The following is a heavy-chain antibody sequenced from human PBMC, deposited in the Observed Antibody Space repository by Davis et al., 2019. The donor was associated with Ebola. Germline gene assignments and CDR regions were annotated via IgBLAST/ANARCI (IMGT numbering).Heavy chain of an antibody. Sequence: ASVKVSCKASGGTFTSYGISWVRQAPGQGLEWMGWISAYNGNTNYAQKLQGRVTMTTDTSTSTAYMELRSLRSDDTAVYYCARVFGGYSSGWPFDYWGQGTLVTVSS. J-gene: IGHJ4*02. D-gene: IGHD6-19*01. CDR1: GGTFTSYG. V-gene: IGHV1-18*01. CDR3: ARVFGGYSSGWPFDY. CDR2: ISAYNGNT.